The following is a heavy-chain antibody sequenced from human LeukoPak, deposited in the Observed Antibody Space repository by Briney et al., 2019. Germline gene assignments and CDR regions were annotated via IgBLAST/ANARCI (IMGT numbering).Heavy chain of an antibody. V-gene: IGHV1-69*05. D-gene: IGHD3-3*01. CDR3: ARAERITIFGVVIEAFGGWFDP. J-gene: IGHJ5*02. CDR1: GGTFSSYA. Sequence: GASVKVSCKASGGTFSSYAISWVRQAPGQGLEWMGGIIPIFGTANYAQKFQGRVTMTRDMSTSTVYMELSSLRSEDTAVYYCARAERITIFGVVIEAFGGWFDPWGQGTLVTVSS. CDR2: IIPIFGTA.